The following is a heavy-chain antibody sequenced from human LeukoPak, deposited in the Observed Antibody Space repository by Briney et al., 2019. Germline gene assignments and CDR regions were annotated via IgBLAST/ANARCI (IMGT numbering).Heavy chain of an antibody. CDR2: ISGSCGST. D-gene: IGHD6-13*01. V-gene: IGHV3-23*01. CDR3: AKGGVKQQLGTSDYYYYYMDV. CDR1: GFTFSSYA. Sequence: GSLRLSCAAPGFTFSSYAMSWVRPAPGKGLEWVSAISGSCGSTYYADSVKGRFTISRDNSKNTLYLQMNSLRAEDTAVYYCAKGGVKQQLGTSDYYYYYMDVWGKGTTVTVSS. J-gene: IGHJ6*03.